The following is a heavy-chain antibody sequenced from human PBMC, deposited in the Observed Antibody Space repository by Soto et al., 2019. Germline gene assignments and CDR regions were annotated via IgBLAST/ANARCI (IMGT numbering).Heavy chain of an antibody. CDR2: IYYSGST. CDR3: ARDDKYNTSVIDY. V-gene: IGHV4-59*12. D-gene: IGHD3-22*01. CDR1: GCSISSYY. Sequence: PSETLSLTCTVSGCSISSYYWTWIRPPPGKGLEWIGYIYYSGSTNYNPSLKSRVDISVDTSKNQFPLRLSSVTAAVTAGYCCARDDKYNTSVIDYWGQGTLVTVSS. J-gene: IGHJ4*02.